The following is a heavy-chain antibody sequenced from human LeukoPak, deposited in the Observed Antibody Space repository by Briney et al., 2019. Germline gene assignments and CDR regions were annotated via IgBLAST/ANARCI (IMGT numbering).Heavy chain of an antibody. Sequence: GGSLRLSCAASGFTFSSYAMHWVRQAPGKGLEWVAVISYDGSNKYYADSVKGRFTISRDNSKNTLYLQMNSLRAGDTAVYYCARIFGEWDYWGQGTLVTVSS. CDR2: ISYDGSNK. V-gene: IGHV3-30-3*01. CDR1: GFTFSSYA. J-gene: IGHJ4*02. D-gene: IGHD3-10*01. CDR3: ARIFGEWDY.